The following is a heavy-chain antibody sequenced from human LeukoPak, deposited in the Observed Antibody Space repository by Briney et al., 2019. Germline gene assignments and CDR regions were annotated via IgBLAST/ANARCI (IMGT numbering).Heavy chain of an antibody. CDR1: GGSINSYY. D-gene: IGHD3-22*01. Sequence: SETLSLTCTVSGGSINSYYWNWIRQPPGKGLELIGYIYYSGSPTYNPSLKSRVTISVDTSKNQFSLKLSSVTAADTAVYYCARDGSYYYDSSQGAFDIWGQGTMVTVSS. CDR2: IYYSGSP. J-gene: IGHJ3*02. CDR3: ARDGSYYYDSSQGAFDI. V-gene: IGHV4-59*12.